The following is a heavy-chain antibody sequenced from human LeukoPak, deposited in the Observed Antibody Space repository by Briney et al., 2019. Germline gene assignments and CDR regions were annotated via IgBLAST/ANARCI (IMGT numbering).Heavy chain of an antibody. D-gene: IGHD2-2*01. V-gene: IGHV3-23*01. CDR1: GFTFSSYG. J-gene: IGHJ4*02. CDR2: ISGSGGST. CDR3: AKHPLVVVPAARYDY. Sequence: PGGSLRLSCAASGFTFSSYGMSWVRQAPGKGLEWVSAISGSGGSTYYADSVKGRFTISRDNSKNTLYLQMNSLRAEDTAVYYCAKHPLVVVPAARYDYWGQGTLVTVSS.